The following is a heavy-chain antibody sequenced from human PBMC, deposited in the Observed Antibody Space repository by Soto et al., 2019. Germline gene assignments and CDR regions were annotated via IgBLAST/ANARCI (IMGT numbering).Heavy chain of an antibody. CDR1: GFTFSSYA. J-gene: IGHJ5*02. Sequence: QVQLVESGGGVVQPGRSLRLSCAASGFTFSSYAMHWVRQAPGKGLEWVAVISYDGSNKYYADSVKGRFTISRDNSKNTLYLQMNSLRAEDTAVYYCAGGVQALSWGQATLVTVSS. D-gene: IGHD1-1*01. CDR2: ISYDGSNK. V-gene: IGHV3-30-3*01. CDR3: AGGVQALS.